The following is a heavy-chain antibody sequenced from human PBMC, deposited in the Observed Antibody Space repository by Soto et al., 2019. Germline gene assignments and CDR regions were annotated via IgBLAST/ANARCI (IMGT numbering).Heavy chain of an antibody. D-gene: IGHD2-21*02. Sequence: ASVKVSCKASGYTFTSYGISWVRQAPGQGLEWMGWISAYNGNTNYAQKLQGGVTMTTDTSTSTAYMELRSLRSDDTAVYYCAIVIAPPKKETNCGSDCYSYYFDYWGQGTLVTVSS. CDR1: GYTFTSYG. CDR3: AIVIAPPKKETNCGSDCYSYYFDY. J-gene: IGHJ4*02. CDR2: ISAYNGNT. V-gene: IGHV1-18*04.